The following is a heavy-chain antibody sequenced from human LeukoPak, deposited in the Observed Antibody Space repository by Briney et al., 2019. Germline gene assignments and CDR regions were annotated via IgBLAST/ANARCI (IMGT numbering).Heavy chain of an antibody. CDR1: GGSISSGDYY. Sequence: SETLSLTCTVSGGSISSGDYYWSWIRQPPGKGLEWIGYIYYSGSTYYNPSLKSRVTISVDTSKNQFSLKLSSVTAADTAVYYCARGIRVADILTGYYPPDYWGQGTLVTVSS. CDR3: ARGIRVADILTGYYPPDY. D-gene: IGHD3-9*01. J-gene: IGHJ4*02. CDR2: IYYSGST. V-gene: IGHV4-30-4*01.